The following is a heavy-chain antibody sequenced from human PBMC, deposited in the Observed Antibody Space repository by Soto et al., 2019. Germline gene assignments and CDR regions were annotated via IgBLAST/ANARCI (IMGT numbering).Heavy chain of an antibody. CDR3: ARRSSSSSHYYYYSMDV. CDR2: ISAYNGNT. V-gene: IGHV1-18*04. D-gene: IGHD6-13*01. J-gene: IGHJ6*02. CDR1: GYTFTSYG. Sequence: QVQLVQSGAEVKKPGASVKVSCKASGYTFTSYGISWVRQAPGQGLEWMGWISAYNGNTNYAQKLQGRVTMTTDTSTSPAYMELRSLRSDDTAVYYCARRSSSSSHYYYYSMDVWGQGPTLTVSS.